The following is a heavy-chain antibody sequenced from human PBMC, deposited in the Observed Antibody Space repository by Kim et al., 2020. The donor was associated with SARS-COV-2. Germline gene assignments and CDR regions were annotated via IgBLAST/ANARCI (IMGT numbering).Heavy chain of an antibody. J-gene: IGHJ6*02. CDR3: ARHYYDSSGYFYYYYYYGMDV. Sequence: SETLSLTCTVSGGSISSYYWSWIRQPPGKGLEWIGYIYYSGSTNYNPSLKSRVTISVDTSKNQFSLKLSSVTAADTAVYYCARHYYDSSGYFYYYYYYGMDVWGQGTTVTVSS. D-gene: IGHD3-22*01. CDR1: GGSISSYY. CDR2: IYYSGST. V-gene: IGHV4-59*13.